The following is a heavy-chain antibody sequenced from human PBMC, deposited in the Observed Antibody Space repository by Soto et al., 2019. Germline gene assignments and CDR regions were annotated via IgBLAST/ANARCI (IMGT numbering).Heavy chain of an antibody. CDR1: GYTFTSYA. V-gene: IGHV1-8*02. CDR2: MNPNSGNT. J-gene: IGHJ3*02. D-gene: IGHD3-9*01. Sequence: ASVKVSCKASGYTFTSYAMHWVRQAPGQRLEWMGWMNPNSGNTGYSQKFQGRVTMTRNTSISTAYMELSSLRSEDTAVYYCARAIDDILTDDAFDIWGQGTMVTVSS. CDR3: ARAIDDILTDDAFDI.